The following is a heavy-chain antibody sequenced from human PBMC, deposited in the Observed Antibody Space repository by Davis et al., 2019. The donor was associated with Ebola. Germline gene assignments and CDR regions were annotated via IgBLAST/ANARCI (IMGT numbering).Heavy chain of an antibody. CDR3: ARASFGYNSGWYADY. CDR2: VHGGNGNT. D-gene: IGHD6-19*01. CDR1: RYTFTSYA. V-gene: IGHV1-3*01. Sequence: ASEKVSRKASRYTFTSYAMHWVRQAPGQRLEWMGWVHGGNGNTKYSQRFQGRVTITTDTFASTVYLDLTSLRSDDTAVFYCARASFGYNSGWYADYWGPGSLVTVSS. J-gene: IGHJ4*02.